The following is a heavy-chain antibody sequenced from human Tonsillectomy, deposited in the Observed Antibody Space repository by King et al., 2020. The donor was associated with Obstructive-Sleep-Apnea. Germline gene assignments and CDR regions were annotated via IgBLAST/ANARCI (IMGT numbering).Heavy chain of an antibody. Sequence: AQLVQSGAEVKKPGESLKISCKGSGYSFTSYWIGWVRQMPGNGLEWMGIIYPGDSDTRYSPSFQGQVTISADKSISTAYLQWSSLKASDTAMYYCARVRFGEQQLKRSYFDYWGQGTLVTVSS. CDR3: ARVRFGEQQLKRSYFDY. CDR2: IYPGDSDT. J-gene: IGHJ4*02. V-gene: IGHV5-51*01. CDR1: GYSFTSYW. D-gene: IGHD6-13*01.